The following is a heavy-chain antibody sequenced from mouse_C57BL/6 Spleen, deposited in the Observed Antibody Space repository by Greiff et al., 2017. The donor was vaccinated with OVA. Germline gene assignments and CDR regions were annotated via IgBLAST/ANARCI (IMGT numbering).Heavy chain of an antibody. CDR3: ARPSGYAMDY. V-gene: IGHV5-17*01. CDR2: ISSGSSTI. Sequence: EVKVEESGGGLVKPGGSLKLSCAASGFTFSDYGMHWVRQAPEKGLEWVAYISSGSSTIYYADTVKGRFTISRDNAKNTLFLQMTSLRSEDTAMYYCARPSGYAMDYWGQGTSVTVSS. D-gene: IGHD6-1*01. J-gene: IGHJ4*01. CDR1: GFTFSDYG.